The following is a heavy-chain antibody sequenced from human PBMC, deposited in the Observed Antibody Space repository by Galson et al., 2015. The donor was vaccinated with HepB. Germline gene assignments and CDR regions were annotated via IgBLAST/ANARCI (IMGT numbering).Heavy chain of an antibody. J-gene: IGHJ6*02. V-gene: IGHV3-30-3*01. D-gene: IGHD3-10*01. Sequence: SLRLSCAVSGFTFSSYAMHWVRQAPGKGLEWMAVISYDGSNKYYADSVKGRFTISRDNSKNTLYLQVNSLRGEDTAVYYCARGNVGRQSGGVGAQGPPATAS. CDR3: ARGNVGRQSGGV. CDR1: GFTFSSYA. CDR2: ISYDGSNK.